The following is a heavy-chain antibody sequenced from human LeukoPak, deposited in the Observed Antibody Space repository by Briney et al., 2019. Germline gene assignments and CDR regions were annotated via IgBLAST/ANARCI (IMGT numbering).Heavy chain of an antibody. D-gene: IGHD3-10*01. CDR1: GGSLSTYY. V-gene: IGHV4-59*12. J-gene: IGHJ6*02. CDR2: IFYSGST. Sequence: SETLSLTCTVSGGSLSTYYWSWSRQPPGKGRGWMGSIFYSGSTYYNPSLKSQVTISVDKSKNQFSLKLSSVTAADTAVYYCASSGGGPYYYGSGSLDVWGQGTTVTVSS. CDR3: ASSGGGPYYYGSGSLDV.